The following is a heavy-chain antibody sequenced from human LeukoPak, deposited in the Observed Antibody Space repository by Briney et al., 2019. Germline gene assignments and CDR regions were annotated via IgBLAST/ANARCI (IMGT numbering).Heavy chain of an antibody. Sequence: SETLSLTCTVSDDSISSGSYYWSWIRQPAGKGLEWIGRIYTSGSTNYNPSLKSRVTISVDTSKNQFSLKLTSVTAADTAVYYCARESLFRAVAGRPAPFDSWGQGTLVTVSS. CDR2: IYTSGST. J-gene: IGHJ4*02. D-gene: IGHD6-19*01. CDR1: DDSISSGSYY. CDR3: ARESLFRAVAGRPAPFDS. V-gene: IGHV4-61*02.